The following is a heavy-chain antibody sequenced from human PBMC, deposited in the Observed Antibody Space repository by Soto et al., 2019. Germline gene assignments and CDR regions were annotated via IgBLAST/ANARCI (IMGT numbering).Heavy chain of an antibody. J-gene: IGHJ6*02. CDR3: TRDGDGRMTTNPDYYYGMDV. CDR2: VYYSGGA. Sequence: SETLSLTCTVSGGSISGYYWSWIRQPPGKGLEWIGNVYYSGGAKYNPSVKRRVSISVDTPKNQFSLNLSSVTAADTAVYYCTRDGDGRMTTNPDYYYGMDVWGPGITVTVSS. D-gene: IGHD2-21*02. V-gene: IGHV4-59*01. CDR1: GGSISGYY.